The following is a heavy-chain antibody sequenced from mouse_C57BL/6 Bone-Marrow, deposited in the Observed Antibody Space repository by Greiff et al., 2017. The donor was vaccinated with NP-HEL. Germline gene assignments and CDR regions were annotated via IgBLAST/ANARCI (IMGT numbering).Heavy chain of an antibody. V-gene: IGHV1-80*01. CDR2: IYPGDGDT. CDR3: ELGPPFDY. CDR1: GYAFSSYW. J-gene: IGHJ2*01. D-gene: IGHD4-1*01. Sequence: QVHVKQSGAELVKPGASVKISCKASGYAFSSYWMNWVKQRPGKGLEWIGQIYPGDGDTNYNGKFKGKATLTADKSSSTAYMQLSSLTSEDSAVYFCELGPPFDYWGQGTTLTVSS.